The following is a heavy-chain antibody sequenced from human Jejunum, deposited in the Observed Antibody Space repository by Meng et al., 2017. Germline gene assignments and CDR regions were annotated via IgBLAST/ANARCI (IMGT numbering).Heavy chain of an antibody. CDR3: ARHYNRAFDI. CDR1: GGFFSSYY. D-gene: IGHD5-24*01. CDR2: IHHSGST. V-gene: IGHV4-34*01. Sequence: SEILSLTCAVYGGFFSSYYWRWIRQPPGEGLEWIGEIHHSGSTKYNPSLKSRVTISVDTPKNQFSLTMTSVAAANTAVYYCARHYNRAFDIWGQGTMVTVSS. J-gene: IGHJ3*02.